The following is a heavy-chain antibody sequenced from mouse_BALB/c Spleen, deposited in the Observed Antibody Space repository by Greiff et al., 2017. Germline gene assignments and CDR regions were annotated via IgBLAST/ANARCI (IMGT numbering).Heavy chain of an antibody. Sequence: QVQLQQSGPGLVQPSQCLSITCTVSGFSLTSYGVHWVRQSPGKGLEWLGVIWSGGSTDYNAAFISRLSISKDNSKSQVFLKMNSLQANDTAMYYCASHYDAGVPYAMDYWGQGTSVTVSS. V-gene: IGHV2-2*02. CDR3: ASHYDAGVPYAMDY. CDR2: IWSGGST. J-gene: IGHJ4*01. D-gene: IGHD2-4*01. CDR1: GFSLTSYG.